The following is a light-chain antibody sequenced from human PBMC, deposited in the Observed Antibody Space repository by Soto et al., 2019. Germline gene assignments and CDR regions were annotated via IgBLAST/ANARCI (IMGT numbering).Light chain of an antibody. J-gene: IGKJ1*01. Sequence: DIQMTQSPSTLSASVGDRVRITCRASQSISSWLAWYHQKPVKAPKLLIYKASSLESGVPSMFSGSGSGTEFTLTISSLQPDDFATYYCQQYNSYWTLGQGTKVDI. CDR3: QQYNSYWT. CDR2: KAS. V-gene: IGKV1-5*03. CDR1: QSISSW.